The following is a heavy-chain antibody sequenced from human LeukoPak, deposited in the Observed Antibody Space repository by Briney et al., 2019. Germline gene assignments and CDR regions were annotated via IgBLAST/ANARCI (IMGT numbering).Heavy chain of an antibody. CDR3: AGRGATDY. CDR1: GYSIRSGHY. CDR2: IYHSGST. V-gene: IGHV4-38-2*02. J-gene: IGHJ4*02. D-gene: IGHD1-26*01. Sequence: SETLSLTCTVSGYSIRSGHYWGWIRQPPGKGLEWIGYIYHSGSTYYNPSLKSRVTISVDRSKNQFSLKLSSVTAADTAVYYCAGRGATDYWGQGTLVTVSS.